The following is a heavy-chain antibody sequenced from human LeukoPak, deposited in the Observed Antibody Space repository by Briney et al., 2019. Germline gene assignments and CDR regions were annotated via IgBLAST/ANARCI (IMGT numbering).Heavy chain of an antibody. Sequence: GRSLRLSCAASGFTFSSYAMHWVRQAPGKGLEWVAVISYDGSNKYYADSVKGRFTISRDNSKNTLYLQMNSLRAEDTAVYYCARDLNCSSTSCYTFFDYWGQGTLVTVSS. V-gene: IGHV3-30-3*01. D-gene: IGHD2-2*02. CDR1: GFTFSSYA. CDR2: ISYDGSNK. J-gene: IGHJ4*02. CDR3: ARDLNCSSTSCYTFFDY.